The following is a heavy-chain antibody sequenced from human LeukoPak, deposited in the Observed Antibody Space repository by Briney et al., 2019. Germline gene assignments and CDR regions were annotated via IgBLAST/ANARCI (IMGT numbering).Heavy chain of an antibody. D-gene: IGHD5-12*01. CDR2: MNPNSGST. CDR1: GYTFTSYD. V-gene: IGHV1-8*03. CDR3: ARGRSTGYPYYFEY. Sequence: ASVKVSCKASGYTFTSYDINWVRQATGQGLEWMGWMNPNSGSTGYAQKFQGRVTITRNTSISTAYMELSGLRAEDTAVYYCARGRSTGYPYYFEYWGQGTLVTVSS. J-gene: IGHJ4*02.